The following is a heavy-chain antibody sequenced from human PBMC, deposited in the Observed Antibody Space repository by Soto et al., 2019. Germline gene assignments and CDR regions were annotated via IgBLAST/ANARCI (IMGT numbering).Heavy chain of an antibody. J-gene: IGHJ4*02. CDR3: ARGPLPRPYGDQHYFDH. CDR1: GYTFTSYD. Sequence: QVQLVQSGAEVKKPGASVKVSCKASGYTFTSYDINWVRQATGQGLEWMGWMNPNSGNTGYAQKFQGRVTMTRNTSISTAYMELSSLRSEDTAVYYCARGPLPRPYGDQHYFDHWGQGTLVTVSS. CDR2: MNPNSGNT. V-gene: IGHV1-8*01. D-gene: IGHD4-17*01.